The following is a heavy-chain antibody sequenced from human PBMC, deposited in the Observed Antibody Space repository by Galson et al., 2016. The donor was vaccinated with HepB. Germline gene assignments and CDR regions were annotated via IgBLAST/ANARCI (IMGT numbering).Heavy chain of an antibody. CDR2: VKSDGTIS. CDR1: GFTFSAFA. Sequence: SLRLSCAASGFTFSAFAMHWVRQAPGKGLEYVSVVKSDGTISYYGDSVKGRFTISRDNSKNTVYLQMSSLKTEDTAIYYCVISRAWFNYYFHGMDVWGQGTTVTVSS. J-gene: IGHJ6*02. CDR3: VISRAWFNYYFHGMDV. V-gene: IGHV3-64D*06. D-gene: IGHD6-19*01.